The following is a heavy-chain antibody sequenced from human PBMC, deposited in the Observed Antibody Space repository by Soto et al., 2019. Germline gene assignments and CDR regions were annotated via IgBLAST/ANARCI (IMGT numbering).Heavy chain of an antibody. Sequence: ASVKVSWKVSGYTLTELSMHWVRQAPGKGLEWMGGFDPEDGETIYAQKFQGRVTMTEDTSTDTAYMELSSLRSEDTAVYYCATVSERVRVYYYGMDVWGQGTTVTVSS. V-gene: IGHV1-24*01. D-gene: IGHD3-3*01. CDR1: GYTLTELS. CDR3: ATVSERVRVYYYGMDV. CDR2: FDPEDGET. J-gene: IGHJ6*02.